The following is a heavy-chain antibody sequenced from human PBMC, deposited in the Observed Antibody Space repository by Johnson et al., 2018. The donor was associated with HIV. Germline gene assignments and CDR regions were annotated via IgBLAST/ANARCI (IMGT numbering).Heavy chain of an antibody. J-gene: IGHJ3*02. D-gene: IGHD6-13*01. CDR3: ARAKYGSSWYHAFDI. V-gene: IGHV3-23*04. Sequence: VQLVESGGSVVRPGGSLRLSCAASGFTFDDYGMSWVRQAPGKGLEWVSAISGSGGSTYYADSVKGRFTISRDNSKNTLYLQMNSLRAEDTALYYCARAKYGSSWYHAFDIWGQGTMVTVSS. CDR2: ISGSGGST. CDR1: GFTFDDYG.